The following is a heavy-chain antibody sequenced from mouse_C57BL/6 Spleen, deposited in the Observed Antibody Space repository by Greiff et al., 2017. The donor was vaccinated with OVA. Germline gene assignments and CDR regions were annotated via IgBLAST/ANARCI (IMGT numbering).Heavy chain of an antibody. J-gene: IGHJ2*01. Sequence: QVHVKQPGAELVKPGASVKLSCKASGYTFTSYWMQWVKQRPGQGLEWIGEIDPSDSYTNYNQKFKGKATLTVDTSSSTAYMQLSSLTSEDSAVYYCARSNYYGSSYDYFDYWGQGTTLTVSS. CDR2: IDPSDSYT. V-gene: IGHV1-50*01. CDR1: GYTFTSYW. D-gene: IGHD1-1*01. CDR3: ARSNYYGSSYDYFDY.